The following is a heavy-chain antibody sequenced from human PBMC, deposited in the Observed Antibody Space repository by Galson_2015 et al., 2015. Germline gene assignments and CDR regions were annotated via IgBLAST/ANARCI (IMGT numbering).Heavy chain of an antibody. V-gene: IGHV3-9*01. CDR1: GFTFDDYA. D-gene: IGHD6-13*01. CDR2: ISWNSGSI. Sequence: SLRLSCAASGFTFDDYAMHWVRQAPGKGLEWVSGISWNSGSIGYADSVKGRFTISRDNAKNSLYLQMNSLRAEDTALYYCAKDSWINRAAALFDIWGQWTMVTVSS. J-gene: IGHJ3*02. CDR3: AKDSWINRAAALFDI.